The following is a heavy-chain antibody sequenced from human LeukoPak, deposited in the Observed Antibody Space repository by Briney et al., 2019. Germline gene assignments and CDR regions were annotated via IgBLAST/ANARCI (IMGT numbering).Heavy chain of an antibody. CDR3: ARGVAGTLAFDY. J-gene: IGHJ4*02. V-gene: IGHV6-1*01. CDR2: TYYRSKLYN. D-gene: IGHD6-19*01. Sequence: SQTLSLTCAISGDSVSSNSVAWNWLRQSPSRGLEWLGRTYYRSKLYNDYAVSVQSRITINPDTSKNQFSLQLNSVTPEDTAVYYCARGVAGTLAFDYWGQGILVTVSS. CDR1: GDSVSSNSVA.